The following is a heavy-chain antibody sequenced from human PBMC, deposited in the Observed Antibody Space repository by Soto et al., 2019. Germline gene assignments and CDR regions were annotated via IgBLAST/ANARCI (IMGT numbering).Heavy chain of an antibody. V-gene: IGHV1-8*01. J-gene: IGHJ4*02. CDR3: AKVSRKGSAIDFDH. CDR1: GYTFSNYD. CDR2: VNPNNGDT. D-gene: IGHD3-10*01. Sequence: QVQLVQSGAELKKPGASVKVSCKASGYTFSNYDMNWVRQATGQGPEWIGWVNPNNGDTGYAQKFQGRVTLTTDISSTTAHMELTSLRSEDTALYYCAKVSRKGSAIDFDHWGQGTLFTVSS.